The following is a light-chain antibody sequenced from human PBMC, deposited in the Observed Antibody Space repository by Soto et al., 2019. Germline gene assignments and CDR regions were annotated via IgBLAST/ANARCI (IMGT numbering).Light chain of an antibody. CDR3: MEAIQAPRT. CDR1: QSLLHSNGNMY. CDR2: LGS. Sequence: DIVLTQSPLSLPVTPGEPASISCRSSQSLLHSNGNMYLDWDLQKPGQSPQLLIYLGSIRASGVPDRFSGSGSGTGFTLMINGVEAGDVGVYYCMEAIQAPRTFGLGTKVEI. J-gene: IGKJ1*01. V-gene: IGKV2-28*01.